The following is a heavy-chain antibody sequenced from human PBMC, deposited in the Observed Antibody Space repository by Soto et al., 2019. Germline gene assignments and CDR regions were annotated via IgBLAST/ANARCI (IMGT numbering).Heavy chain of an antibody. Sequence: SETLSLTCAVSGGSISSGGYSWSWIRQPPGKGLEWIGYMYHSGSTYYNPSLKSRVTISLNTSENQFSLKLSSVTDADAAVYYCARGVYPWGQGTLVTVSS. CDR1: GGSISSGGYS. J-gene: IGHJ5*02. CDR3: ARGVYP. V-gene: IGHV4-30-2*05. CDR2: MYHSGST. D-gene: IGHD6-13*01.